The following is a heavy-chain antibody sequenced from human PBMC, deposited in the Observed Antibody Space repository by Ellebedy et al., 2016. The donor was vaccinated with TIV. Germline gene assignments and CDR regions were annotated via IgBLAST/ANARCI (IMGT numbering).Heavy chain of an antibody. J-gene: IGHJ4*02. D-gene: IGHD6-19*01. CDR1: GFSLSTSGMC. CDR3: ARIREYSSGWYYFDY. Sequence: SGPTLVKPPQTLTLTCTFSGFSLSTSGMCVSWIRQPPGKALEWLARIDWDDDKYYSTSLKTRLTISKDTSKHQVVLTMTNMDPVDTATYYCARIREYSSGWYYFDYWGQGTLVTVSS. CDR2: IDWDDDK. V-gene: IGHV2-70*11.